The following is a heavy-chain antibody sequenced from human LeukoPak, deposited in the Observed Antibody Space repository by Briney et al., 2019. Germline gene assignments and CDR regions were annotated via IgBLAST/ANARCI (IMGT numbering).Heavy chain of an antibody. D-gene: IGHD3-10*01. CDR2: ISGSGGST. V-gene: IGHV3-23*01. CDR1: GFTVSSNY. J-gene: IGHJ4*02. CDR3: AKVQLLWFGELLSYFDY. Sequence: HTGGSLRLSCAASGFTVSSNYMIWVRQAPGKGLEWVSAISGSGGSTYYADSVKGRFTISRDNSKITLYLQMNSLRAEDTAVYYCAKVQLLWFGELLSYFDYWGQGTLVTVSS.